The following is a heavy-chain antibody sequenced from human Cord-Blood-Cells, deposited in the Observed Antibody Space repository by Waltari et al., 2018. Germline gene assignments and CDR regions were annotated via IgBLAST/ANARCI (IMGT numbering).Heavy chain of an antibody. Sequence: QVQLVQSGAEVKKPGASVKVSCKASGYTFTSYAMHWVRQAPGQRLEWMGWINAGNGNTKYSQKFQGRVTITRDTSASTAYMELSSLRSEDTAVYYCARSHVGIGYSSSPFDYWGQGTLVTVSS. D-gene: IGHD6-6*01. V-gene: IGHV1-3*01. CDR3: ARSHVGIGYSSSPFDY. CDR1: GYTFTSYA. J-gene: IGHJ4*02. CDR2: INAGNGNT.